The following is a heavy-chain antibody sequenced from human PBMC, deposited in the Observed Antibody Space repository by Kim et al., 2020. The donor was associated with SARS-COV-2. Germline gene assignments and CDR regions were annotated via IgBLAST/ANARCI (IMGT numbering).Heavy chain of an antibody. V-gene: IGHV1-8*01. CDR3: ARGSDILTGYSDAFDI. D-gene: IGHD3-9*01. Sequence: ASVKVSCKASGYTFTSYDINWVRQATGQGLEWMGWMNPNSGNTGYAQKFQGRVTMTRNTSISTAYMELSSLRSEDTAVYYCARGSDILTGYSDAFDIWGQGTMVTVSS. CDR2: MNPNSGNT. J-gene: IGHJ3*02. CDR1: GYTFTSYD.